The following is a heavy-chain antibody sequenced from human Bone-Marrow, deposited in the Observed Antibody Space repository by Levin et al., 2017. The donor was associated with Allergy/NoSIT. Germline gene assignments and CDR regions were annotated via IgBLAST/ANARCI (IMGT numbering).Heavy chain of an antibody. CDR1: GFTFTTYG. Sequence: GESLKISCAASGFTFTTYGMHWVRHSPGKGLEWVAAISSDGRNQHYAESVRGRFVISSDNSKNMMSLQMSSLRPEDTALYFCAKATYSGSYFADYWCQGSLVIV. V-gene: IGHV3-30*18. CDR3: AKATYSGSYFADY. J-gene: IGHJ4*02. CDR2: ISSDGRNQ. D-gene: IGHD1-26*01.